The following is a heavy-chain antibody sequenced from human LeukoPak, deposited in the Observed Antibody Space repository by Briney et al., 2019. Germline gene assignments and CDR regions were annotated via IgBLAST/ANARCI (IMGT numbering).Heavy chain of an antibody. D-gene: IGHD2-2*01. CDR2: IIPISGTA. Sequence: SVKVFCKASGGTFSSHAIAWVRQAPGQGPEWMGGIIPISGTANYAQKFQGRVTITTDESTSTAYMELSSLTSDDTAVYYCARGLQYQLLKALGYYYMDVWGEGTTVTVSS. V-gene: IGHV1-69*05. CDR1: GGTFSSHA. CDR3: ARGLQYQLLKALGYYYMDV. J-gene: IGHJ6*03.